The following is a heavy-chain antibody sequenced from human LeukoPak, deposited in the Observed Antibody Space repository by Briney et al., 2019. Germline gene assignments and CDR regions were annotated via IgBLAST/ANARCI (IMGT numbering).Heavy chain of an antibody. Sequence: VXCXXXXYTFXXXDINWVRQAAGQGLEWMGWMNPNSGNTGYAQKFQGRVTMTRNTSISTAYMELSSLRSEDTAVYYCARGAPGFWSGYPIDYWGQGTLVTVSS. CDR3: ARGAPGFWSGYPIDY. CDR1: XYTFXXXD. J-gene: IGHJ4*02. V-gene: IGHV1-8*01. CDR2: MNPNSGNT. D-gene: IGHD3-3*01.